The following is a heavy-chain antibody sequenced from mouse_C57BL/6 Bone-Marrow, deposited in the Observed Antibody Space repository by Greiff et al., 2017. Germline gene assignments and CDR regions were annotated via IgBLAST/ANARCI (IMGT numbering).Heavy chain of an antibody. D-gene: IGHD1-2*01. CDR1: GYSFTSYY. Sequence: QVQLQQSGPELVKPGASVKISCKASGYSFTSYYIHWVKQRPGQGLAWIGWMYPGSGNTKYNEKFKGKATLTADTSSSTAYMQLSSLTSEDSAVYYCARSLLRLLAYWGQGTLVTVSA. CDR3: ARSLLRLLAY. J-gene: IGHJ3*01. V-gene: IGHV1-66*01. CDR2: MYPGSGNT.